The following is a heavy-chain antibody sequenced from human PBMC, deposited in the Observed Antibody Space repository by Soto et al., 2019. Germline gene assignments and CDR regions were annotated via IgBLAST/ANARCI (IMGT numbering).Heavy chain of an antibody. D-gene: IGHD5-18*01. CDR3: ARDFSPAMVTGWEDYYYYGMDV. V-gene: IGHV1-2*04. CDR1: GYTLTGYY. J-gene: IGHJ6*02. Sequence: ASVKVSCKASGYTLTGYYMHWVRQAPGQGLEWMGWINPNSGGTNYAQKFQGWVTMTRDTSISTAYMELSRLRSDDTAVYYCARDFSPAMVTGWEDYYYYGMDVWGQGTTVTVSS. CDR2: INPNSGGT.